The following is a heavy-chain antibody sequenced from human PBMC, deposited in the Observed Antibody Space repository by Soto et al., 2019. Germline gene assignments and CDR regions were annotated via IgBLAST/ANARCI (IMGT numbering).Heavy chain of an antibody. CDR3: ATWQEREHALDG. Sequence: DVQLVESGGGLIQPGESLRLSCAAFGLTISGKKYVAWVRQAPGKGLEWVSALYDVDGSFYADSVTGRFTTSSDSSKTTVYRQMNDLRPDDTAGYYWATWQEREHALDGWGQGTTGTIAS. CDR2: LYDVDGS. V-gene: IGHV3-53*01. D-gene: IGHD1-1*01. J-gene: IGHJ3*01. CDR1: GLTISGKKY.